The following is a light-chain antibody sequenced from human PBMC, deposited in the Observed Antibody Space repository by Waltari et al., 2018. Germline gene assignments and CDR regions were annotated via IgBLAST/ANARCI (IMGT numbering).Light chain of an antibody. CDR1: QRVSKY. CDR3: QQYVSLPAT. V-gene: IGKV3-20*01. J-gene: IGKJ1*01. Sequence: EIVLTQSPGTLSLSPGDTAILSCRASQRVSKYLAWYQQKPGQAPRLLIFGASSRATGIPDRFSGSGSGTDLSLTISSVEPEDCAVYYCQQYVSLPATFGQGTKVEIE. CDR2: GAS.